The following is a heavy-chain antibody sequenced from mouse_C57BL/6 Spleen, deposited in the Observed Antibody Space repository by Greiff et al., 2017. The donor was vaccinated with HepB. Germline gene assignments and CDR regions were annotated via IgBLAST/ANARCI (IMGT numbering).Heavy chain of an antibody. J-gene: IGHJ2*01. CDR3: AREGLLRPDY. CDR1: GYTFTSYW. CDR2: IDPSDSYT. V-gene: IGHV1-59*01. Sequence: QVQLQQPGAELVRPGTSVKLSCKASGYTFTSYWMHWVKQRPGQGLEWIGVIDPSDSYTNYNQKFKGKATLTVDTSSSTAYMQLSSLTSEDSAVYYCAREGLLRPDYWGQGTTLTVSS. D-gene: IGHD1-1*01.